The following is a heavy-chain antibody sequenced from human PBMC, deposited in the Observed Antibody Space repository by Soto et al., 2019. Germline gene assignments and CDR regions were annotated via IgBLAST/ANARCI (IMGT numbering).Heavy chain of an antibody. V-gene: IGHV3-9*01. CDR3: AKGYYGSGSYIDY. CDR2: ISWNSGSI. CDR1: GFTFDDYA. J-gene: IGHJ4*02. Sequence: EVQLVESGGGLVQPGRSLRLSCAASGFTFDDYAMHWVRQAPGKGLEWVSGISWNSGSIGYADSVKGRFTISRDNAKNSLYLQMNSLRAEDTALYYCAKGYYGSGSYIDYWGQGTLVTVSS. D-gene: IGHD3-10*01.